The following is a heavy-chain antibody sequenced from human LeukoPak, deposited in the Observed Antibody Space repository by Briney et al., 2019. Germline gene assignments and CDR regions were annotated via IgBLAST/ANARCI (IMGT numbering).Heavy chain of an antibody. D-gene: IGHD3-16*01. CDR3: ARDFIWGLARPADYFHYYMDV. V-gene: IGHV4-39*07. CDR2: IYYSGGT. CDR1: GGSISRSTYY. J-gene: IGHJ6*03. Sequence: PSETLSLTCTVSGGSISRSTYYWGWIRQPPGKGLEWIGSIYYSGGTHYNPSLKSRVTISVDRSKSQFSLKMSSVTAADTAVYYCARDFIWGLARPADYFHYYMDVWGKGTTVTVSS.